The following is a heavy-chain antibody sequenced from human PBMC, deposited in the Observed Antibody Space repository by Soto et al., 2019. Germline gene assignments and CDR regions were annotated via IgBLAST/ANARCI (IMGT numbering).Heavy chain of an antibody. CDR2: ISVYNGNT. Sequence: VASVKVSCKASGYTFTSYSISWVRQAPGQGLEWMGWISVYNGNTNYAQKLQGRVTMTTDTSTSTASMELRSLRSDDTAVYYCARMTMVTTSHWFDPWGQGTLVPVSS. D-gene: IGHD4-17*01. J-gene: IGHJ5*02. CDR1: GYTFTSYS. V-gene: IGHV1-18*01. CDR3: ARMTMVTTSHWFDP.